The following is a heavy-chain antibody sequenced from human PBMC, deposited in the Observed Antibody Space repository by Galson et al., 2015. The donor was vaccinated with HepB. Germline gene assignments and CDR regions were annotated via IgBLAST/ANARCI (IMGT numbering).Heavy chain of an antibody. CDR2: IYHSGST. D-gene: IGHD4-23*01. V-gene: IGHV4-30-2*01. CDR1: GGSISSGGYS. CDR3: ARDGTVVRAGFDY. J-gene: IGHJ4*02. Sequence: TLSLTCAVSGGSISSGGYSWSWIRQPPGKGLEWIGYIYHSGSTYYNPSLKSRVTISVDRSKNQFSLKLSSVTAADTAVYYCARDGTVVRAGFDYWGQGTLVTVSS.